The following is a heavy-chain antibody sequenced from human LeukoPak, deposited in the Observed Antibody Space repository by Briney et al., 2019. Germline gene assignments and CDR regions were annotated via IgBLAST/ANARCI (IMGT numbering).Heavy chain of an antibody. D-gene: IGHD3-22*01. CDR2: IYSGGYT. Sequence: PGGSLRLSCAASEFTVSGNCISWVRQAPGKGLEWVSVIYSGGYTYSADSVKGRFTISRDSSKNTLSLQMNSLRAEDTAVYYCAKDGYYESSGYSYFDYWGQGTLVTVSS. V-gene: IGHV3-53*01. CDR3: AKDGYYESSGYSYFDY. J-gene: IGHJ4*02. CDR1: EFTVSGNC.